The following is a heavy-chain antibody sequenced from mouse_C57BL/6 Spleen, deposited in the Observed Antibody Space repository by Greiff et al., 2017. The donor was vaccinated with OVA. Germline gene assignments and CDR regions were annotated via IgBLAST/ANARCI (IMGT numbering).Heavy chain of an antibody. J-gene: IGHJ2*01. V-gene: IGHV1-19*01. D-gene: IGHD1-1*01. CDR1: GYTFTDYY. CDR3: ARGYGSSYGGY. CDR2: INPYNGGT. Sequence: VQLKQSGPVLVKPGASVKMSCKASGYTFTDYYMNWVKQSHGKSLEWIGVINPYNGGTSYNQKFKGKATLTVDKSSSTAYMELNSLTSEDSAVYYCARGYGSSYGGYWGQGTTLTVSS.